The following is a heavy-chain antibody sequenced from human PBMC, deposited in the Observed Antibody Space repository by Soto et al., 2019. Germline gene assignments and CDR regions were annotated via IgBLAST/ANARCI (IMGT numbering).Heavy chain of an antibody. CDR3: AKEAGDYCDYKNYFDY. CDR1: GFTFKTYA. D-gene: IGHD4-17*01. CDR2: LSGRGDSA. Sequence: EVQLLESGGVLLQPGGSLRLSCAASGFTFKTYAMSWVRQAPGKGLEWVSALSGRGDSAYYTESVRGRFTISRDNYKNTLYLQMNSLRAEDTAVYYCAKEAGDYCDYKNYFDYWGQGTLVTVSS. J-gene: IGHJ4*02. V-gene: IGHV3-23*01.